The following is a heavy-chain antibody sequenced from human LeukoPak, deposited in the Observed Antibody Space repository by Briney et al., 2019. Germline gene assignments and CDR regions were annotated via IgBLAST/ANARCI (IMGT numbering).Heavy chain of an antibody. CDR2: ISGSGGST. CDR3: AKDYGSGSYVDY. Sequence: PGGSLRLSCEASGFTLSSYAMSWVRQAPGKGLEWVSAISGSGGSTYYADSVKGRFTISRDNSKNTLYLQMNSLRAEDTALYYCAKDYGSGSYVDYWGQGTLVTVSS. CDR1: GFTLSSYA. J-gene: IGHJ4*02. D-gene: IGHD3-10*01. V-gene: IGHV3-23*01.